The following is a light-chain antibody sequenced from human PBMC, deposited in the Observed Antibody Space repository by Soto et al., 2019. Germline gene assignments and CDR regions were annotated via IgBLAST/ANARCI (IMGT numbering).Light chain of an antibody. J-gene: IGLJ2*01. V-gene: IGLV1-44*01. CDR1: SSNIGSNT. CDR2: TNN. CDR3: AAWDDSLNGRGV. Sequence: QSVLTQPPSVSGTPGQRVTISCAGSSSNIGSNTVNWYQQLPGTAPKLLIYTNNHRPSGVPDRFSGSKSGTSASLAISGLQSEDEADYYCAAWDDSLNGRGVFGGGTKLTVL.